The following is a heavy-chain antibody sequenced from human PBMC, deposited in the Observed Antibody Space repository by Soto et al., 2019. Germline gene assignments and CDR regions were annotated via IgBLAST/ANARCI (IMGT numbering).Heavy chain of an antibody. V-gene: IGHV1-18*01. CDR2: ISAYNGNT. CDR3: PRARGGLTLDYYYGMDV. D-gene: IGHD2-8*01. J-gene: IGHJ6*02. CDR1: GYTFTSYG. Sequence: ASVKVSCKASGYTFTSYGISWVRQAPGQGLEWMGWISAYNGNTNYAQKLQGRVTMTTDTSTSTAYMELRSLRSDDTAVYYCPRARGGLTLDYYYGMDVWGQGTTVTVSS.